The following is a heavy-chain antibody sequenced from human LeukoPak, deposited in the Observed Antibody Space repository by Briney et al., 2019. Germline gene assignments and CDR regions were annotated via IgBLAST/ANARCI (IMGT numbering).Heavy chain of an antibody. D-gene: IGHD6-25*01. Sequence: SETLSLTCTVSSGSISTSSYCWGWNRQPPGKGLEWIGSISYSGTTYYNPSLKSRVTISVDTSNNQFSLRLTSVTAADTAVYFCARHPSSAWHADYWGHGTLVTVSS. J-gene: IGHJ4*01. CDR1: SGSISTSSYC. CDR2: ISYSGTT. V-gene: IGHV4-39*01. CDR3: ARHPSSAWHADY.